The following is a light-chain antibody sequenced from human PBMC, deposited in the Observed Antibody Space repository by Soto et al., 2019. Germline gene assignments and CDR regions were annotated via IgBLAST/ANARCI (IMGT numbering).Light chain of an antibody. CDR3: QQYNNYPRT. CDR1: QSISSW. CDR2: DAS. J-gene: IGKJ1*01. Sequence: IQMTQSPSTLSASVGDRVTITCRASQSISSWLAWYQQKPGKAPKFLIYDASTLESGVPSRFSGSGSGTEFTLTISSLQPDDFATYYCQQYNNYPRTFGQGTKVDIK. V-gene: IGKV1-5*01.